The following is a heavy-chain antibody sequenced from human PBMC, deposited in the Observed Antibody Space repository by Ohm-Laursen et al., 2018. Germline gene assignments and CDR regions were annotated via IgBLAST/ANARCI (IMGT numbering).Heavy chain of an antibody. D-gene: IGHD2-2*01. CDR2: ISYSGST. V-gene: IGHV4-59*08. Sequence: SDTLSLTCTVSGGSISSYYWRWIRQPPGKGLEWIGYISYSGSTNYNPSLKSRVTITVDTSKNQFSLKLNSVTAADTAVYYCARHGGVRTSPLGYWGQGTLVTVSS. CDR3: ARHGGVRTSPLGY. J-gene: IGHJ4*02. CDR1: GGSISSYY.